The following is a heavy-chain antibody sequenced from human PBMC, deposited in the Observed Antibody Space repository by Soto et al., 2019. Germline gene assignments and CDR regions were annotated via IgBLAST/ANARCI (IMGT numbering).Heavy chain of an antibody. CDR3: AKDIYEDMTTGFRR. CDR2: ISYDGSNK. Sequence: QVQLVESGGGVVQPGRSLRLSCAASGFTFSSYGMHWVRQAPGKGLEWVAVISYDGSNKYYADSVKGRFTISRDNSKNTLYLQMNSLRAEDTAVYYCAKDIYEDMTTGFRRWGQGTLVTVSS. CDR1: GFTFSSYG. V-gene: IGHV3-30*18. J-gene: IGHJ4*02. D-gene: IGHD4-4*01.